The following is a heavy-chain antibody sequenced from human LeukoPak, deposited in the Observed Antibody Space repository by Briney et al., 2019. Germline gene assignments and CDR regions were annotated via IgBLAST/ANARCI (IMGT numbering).Heavy chain of an antibody. D-gene: IGHD1-26*01. J-gene: IGHJ4*02. CDR3: AKVGVGAVYYFDY. Sequence: GGSLRLSCAASGFTFSSYAMSWVRQAPGKGLGWVSAISGSGGSTYYADSVKGRFTISRDNSKNTLYLQMNSLRAEDTAVYYCAKVGVGAVYYFDYWGQGTLVTVSS. CDR1: GFTFSSYA. CDR2: ISGSGGST. V-gene: IGHV3-23*01.